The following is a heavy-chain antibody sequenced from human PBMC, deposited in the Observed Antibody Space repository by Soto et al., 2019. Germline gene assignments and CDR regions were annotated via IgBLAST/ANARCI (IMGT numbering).Heavy chain of an antibody. Sequence: EVQLVQSGAEVIKSGESLKISCKASGYSFTNYWIGWVRQMPGKGLELMGIMYPGDSDTRYSPSFQGQVTISADKSISTANLKWSSLKASDTAFYYCARGNRPPTYYLEYGGQGTLVTFSS. CDR1: GYSFTNYW. J-gene: IGHJ4*02. V-gene: IGHV5-51*01. CDR3: ARGNRPPTYYLEY. D-gene: IGHD3-16*01. CDR2: MYPGDSDT.